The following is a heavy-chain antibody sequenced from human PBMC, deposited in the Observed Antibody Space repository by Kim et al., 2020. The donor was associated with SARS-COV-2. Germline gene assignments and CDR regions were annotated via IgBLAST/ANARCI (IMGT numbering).Heavy chain of an antibody. J-gene: IGHJ4*02. Sequence: GESLKISCKGSGYSFTSYWIGWVRQMPGKGLEWMGIIYPGDSDTRYSPSFQGQVTISADKSISTAYLQWSSLKASDTAMYYCARQGRRYFDWLLRPFDYWGQGTLVTVSS. D-gene: IGHD3-9*01. CDR2: IYPGDSDT. CDR3: ARQGRRYFDWLLRPFDY. CDR1: GYSFTSYW. V-gene: IGHV5-51*01.